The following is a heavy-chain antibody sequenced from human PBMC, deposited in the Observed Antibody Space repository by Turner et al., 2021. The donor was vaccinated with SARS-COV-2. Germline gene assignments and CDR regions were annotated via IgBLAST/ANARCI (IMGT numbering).Heavy chain of an antibody. CDR2: ISDNSFST. V-gene: IGHV3-23*04. CDR1: GFTFSNYA. CDR3: AKGRWWFDP. D-gene: IGHD2-15*01. J-gene: IGHJ5*02. Sequence: EVQLEESGGGLVKPGGSLRLSCAASGFTFSNYAMTWVRQAPGTRLEWVSSISDNSFSTYYADSVKGRFTISRDNSRNTLYLQMNGLRAEDTAIYYCAKGRWWFDPWGQGTLVTVSS.